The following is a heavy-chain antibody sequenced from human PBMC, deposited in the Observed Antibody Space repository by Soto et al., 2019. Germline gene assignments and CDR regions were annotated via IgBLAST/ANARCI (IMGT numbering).Heavy chain of an antibody. CDR3: ARDGRAFSIFGETMDV. J-gene: IGHJ6*02. CDR2: ISAYSGDT. CDR1: GYSFTSYG. V-gene: IGHV1-18*01. D-gene: IGHD3-3*01. Sequence: ASVKVSCKASGYSFTSYGFSWVRQAPGQGLQWMGWISAYSGDTKYAQRFQDRLTVTTDPSTTTAYMELRSLRSDDTAVYYCARDGRAFSIFGETMDVWGQGTTVTVSS.